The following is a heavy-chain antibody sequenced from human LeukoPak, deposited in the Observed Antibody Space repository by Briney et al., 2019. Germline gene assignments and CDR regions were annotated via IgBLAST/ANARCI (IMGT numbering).Heavy chain of an antibody. J-gene: IGHJ4*02. V-gene: IGHV3-23*01. CDR2: ISGSGGST. CDR1: GFTFSSYA. D-gene: IGHD2-8*01. Sequence: PGGSLRLSCAASGFTFSSYAMSWVRQAPGKGLEWVSAISGSGGSTYYADSVKGRFTISRDNSKNTLYLQMNSLRADDTAVYYCAKDRWDIVLMVYANFDYWGQGTLVTVSS. CDR3: AKDRWDIVLMVYANFDY.